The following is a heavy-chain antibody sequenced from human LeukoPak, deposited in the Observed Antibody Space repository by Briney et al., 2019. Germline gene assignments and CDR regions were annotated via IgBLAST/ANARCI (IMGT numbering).Heavy chain of an antibody. CDR1: GCSISSYY. CDR2: IYYSGST. D-gene: IGHD1-26*01. CDR3: ASDSGSYLFDY. J-gene: IGHJ4*02. V-gene: IGHV4-59*08. Sequence: SETLSLTCTVSGCSISSYYWSWIRQPPGKGLEWIGYIYYSGSTNYNPSLKSRVTISVDTSKNQFSLKLSSVTAAETAVYYCASDSGSYLFDYWGQGTLVTVSS.